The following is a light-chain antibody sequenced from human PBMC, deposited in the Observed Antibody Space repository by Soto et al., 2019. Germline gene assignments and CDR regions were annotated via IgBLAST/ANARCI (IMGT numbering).Light chain of an antibody. CDR3: QQRKNWPLT. V-gene: IGKV3-11*01. CDR1: QSVGSY. J-gene: IGKJ1*01. CDR2: DAS. Sequence: EIVLTQSPATLSLSPGERATLSCRASQSVGSYFAWYQQKPGQAPRLLIYDASNRATGIPARFSGSGSGTDFTLTISSLESEDFAVYYCQQRKNWPLTFGQGTKVEIK.